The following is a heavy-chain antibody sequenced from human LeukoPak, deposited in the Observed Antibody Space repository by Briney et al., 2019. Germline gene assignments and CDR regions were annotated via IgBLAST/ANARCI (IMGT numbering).Heavy chain of an antibody. CDR1: GVSISSYY. D-gene: IGHD1-26*01. CDR3: VGGTYYGGDT. J-gene: IGHJ5*02. CDR2: TYTGGST. Sequence: SETLSLTCTVSGVSISSYYWNWIRQPAGKGLEYIGRTYTGGSTNYNPSLKSRVTMSVDTSKNQFSLKLSSVTAADTAVYYCVGGTYYGGDTWGQGTLVTVSS. V-gene: IGHV4-4*07.